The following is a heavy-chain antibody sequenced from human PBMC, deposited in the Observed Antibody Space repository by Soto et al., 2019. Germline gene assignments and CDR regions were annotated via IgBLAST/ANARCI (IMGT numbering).Heavy chain of an antibody. CDR3: ASGDGSLYYYGMDV. Sequence: GESLKISCAASGFTFSSYAMHWVRQAPGKGLEWVAVISYDGSNKYYADSVKGRFTISRDNSKNTLYLQMNSLRAEDTALYYCASGDGSLYYYGMDVWGQGTTVTVSS. D-gene: IGHD3-10*01. CDR2: ISYDGSNK. J-gene: IGHJ6*02. V-gene: IGHV3-30-3*01. CDR1: GFTFSSYA.